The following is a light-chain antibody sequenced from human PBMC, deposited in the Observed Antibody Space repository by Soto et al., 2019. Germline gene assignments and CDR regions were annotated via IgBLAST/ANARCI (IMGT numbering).Light chain of an antibody. V-gene: IGKV1-5*03. Sequence: DIHMTQSPSTVPASVGDRVTITFRASQTISSWLAWYQQKPGKAPKLLIYKASTLKSGVPSRFSGSGSGTEFTLTISSLQPDDFATYYCQHYNSYSEAFGQGAKVDIK. J-gene: IGKJ1*01. CDR3: QHYNSYSEA. CDR2: KAS. CDR1: QTISSW.